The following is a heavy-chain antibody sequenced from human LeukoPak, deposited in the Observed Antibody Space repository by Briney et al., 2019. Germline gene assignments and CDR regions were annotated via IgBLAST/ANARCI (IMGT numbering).Heavy chain of an antibody. V-gene: IGHV3-33*01. CDR2: IWYDGSNK. D-gene: IGHD3-3*01. J-gene: IGHJ6*02. CDR1: GFTFSSYG. CDR3: ARDFSYYYGMDV. Sequence: GGSLRLSCAASGFTFSSYGMHWVRQAPGKGLEWVAVIWYDGSNKYYTDSVKGRFTISRDNSKNTLYLQMNSLRAEDTAVYCCARDFSYYYGMDVWGQGTTVTVSS.